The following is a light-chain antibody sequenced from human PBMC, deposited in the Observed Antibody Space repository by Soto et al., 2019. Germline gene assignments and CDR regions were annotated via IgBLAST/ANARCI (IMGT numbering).Light chain of an antibody. Sequence: EIVLTQSPGTLSLSPGERATLSCRASQSVTSNYLAWYQQKPGQAPRLLIYGASSRATGIPDRFSGSGSGTDFTLTFSRLEPEDFAVYYCQQYGSSPGTFGQGTKVEIK. V-gene: IGKV3-20*01. CDR1: QSVTSNY. CDR3: QQYGSSPGT. CDR2: GAS. J-gene: IGKJ1*01.